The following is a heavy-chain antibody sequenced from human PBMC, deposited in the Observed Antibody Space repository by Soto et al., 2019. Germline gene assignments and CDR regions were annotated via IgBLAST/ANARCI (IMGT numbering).Heavy chain of an antibody. CDR1: GFSLSTYS. CDR3: ARPHCTGASCYLAWYYYGMDV. J-gene: IGHJ6*02. Sequence: EVQLVESGGGLVKPGGSLRLSCEASGFSLSTYSMNWVRQAPGKGLEWVSSISPSGSNKYYAASVKGRFTVSRDNAENSLSLQMNGLRAEATAVYYCARPHCTGASCYLAWYYYGMDVGGQGTTVSVSS. D-gene: IGHD2-8*02. V-gene: IGHV3-21*01. CDR2: ISPSGSNK.